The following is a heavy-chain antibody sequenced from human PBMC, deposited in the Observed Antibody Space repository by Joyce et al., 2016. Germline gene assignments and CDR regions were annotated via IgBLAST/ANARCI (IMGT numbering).Heavy chain of an antibody. CDR1: EFAFSSHV. D-gene: IGHD2-2*02. Sequence: QVPLLESGGGVAQPGRSLRLSCAASEFAFSSHVMHWVRQAPGKGLEWVAVMWYDGSHQYYADSVRGRFTISRDNSQNTLYLQMNSLRVEDTAVYYCTRSSRTGYTAGWPDFDYWGQGTLVTVSS. CDR3: TRSSRTGYTAGWPDFDY. V-gene: IGHV3-33*08. CDR2: MWYDGSHQ. J-gene: IGHJ4*02.